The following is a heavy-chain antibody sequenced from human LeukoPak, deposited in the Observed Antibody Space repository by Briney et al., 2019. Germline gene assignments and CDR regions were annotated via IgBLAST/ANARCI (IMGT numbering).Heavy chain of an antibody. J-gene: IGHJ4*02. Sequence: SETLSLTCSVSGGSISNSSDHWGWIRQPPGKRLQWVGSIFSSGDSYYNPSLKSRLTLSVDTSRNQFSLKLSSVTAADTAIYYCAREVANDEYFDYWGQGTLVTVSS. D-gene: IGHD1-1*01. CDR1: GGSISNSSDH. CDR2: IFSSGDS. V-gene: IGHV4-39*07. CDR3: AREVANDEYFDY.